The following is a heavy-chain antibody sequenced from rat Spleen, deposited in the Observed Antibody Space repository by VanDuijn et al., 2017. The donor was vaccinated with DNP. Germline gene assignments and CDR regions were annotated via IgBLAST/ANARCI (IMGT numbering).Heavy chain of an antibody. J-gene: IGHJ2*01. CDR3: ARTSYYDGSYYLGWFAY. CDR1: GFSLTSNS. Sequence: QVQLKESGPGLVQPSQTLSLTCTVAGFSLTSNSVHWVRQSPGKGLEWMGVIWNNGGTRYNSVLKSRLSISRDTSKNQVFLKMSSLQTEDTAMYFCARTSYYDGSYYLGWFAYWGQGVMVTVSS. V-gene: IGHV2-41*01. CDR2: IWNNGGT. D-gene: IGHD1-12*02.